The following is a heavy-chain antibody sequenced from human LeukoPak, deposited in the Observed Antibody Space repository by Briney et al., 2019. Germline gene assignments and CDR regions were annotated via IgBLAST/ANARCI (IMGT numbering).Heavy chain of an antibody. J-gene: IGHJ4*02. CDR1: GFTFSSYA. CDR3: AREGGGNAPFDY. V-gene: IGHV3-64*01. Sequence: QPGGSLRLSCAASGFTFSSYAMHWVRQAPGKGLEYVSAISSNGGSTYYANSVKGRFTISRDNSKNTLYLQMGSLRAEDMAVYYCAREGGGNAPFDYWGQGTLVTVSS. D-gene: IGHD4-23*01. CDR2: ISSNGGST.